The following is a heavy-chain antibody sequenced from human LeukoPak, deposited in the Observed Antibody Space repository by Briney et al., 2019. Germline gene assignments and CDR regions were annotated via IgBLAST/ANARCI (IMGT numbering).Heavy chain of an antibody. CDR3: AKDYDTLTGYYSLSDY. CDR1: GFTFSSYA. V-gene: IGHV3-23*01. J-gene: IGHJ4*02. CDR2: ISGSGGST. D-gene: IGHD3-9*01. Sequence: GVSLRLSCAASGFTFSSYAMSWVRQAPGKGLEWVSVISGSGGSTSYADSVKGRFTVSRDNSKNMLYLQMNSLRAEDTAIYYCAKDYDTLTGYYSLSDYWGQGTLVTVSS.